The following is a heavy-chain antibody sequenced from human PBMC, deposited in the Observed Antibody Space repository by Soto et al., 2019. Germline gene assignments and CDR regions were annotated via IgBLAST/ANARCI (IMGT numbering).Heavy chain of an antibody. CDR2: INPNSGGT. D-gene: IGHD3-10*01. CDR1: GYTFTGYY. Sequence: ASLMISCTASGYTFTGYYMHWVRQAPGQGLEWMGWINPNSGGTNYAQKFQGWVTMTRDTSISTAYMELSRLRSDDTAVYYCARGSLPLTMVRGLDSNWFDPWGQVPPVTVPS. CDR3: ARGSLPLTMVRGLDSNWFDP. J-gene: IGHJ5*02. V-gene: IGHV1-2*04.